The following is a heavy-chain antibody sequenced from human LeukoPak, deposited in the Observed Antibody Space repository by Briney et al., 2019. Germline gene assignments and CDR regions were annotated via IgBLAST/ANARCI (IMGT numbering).Heavy chain of an antibody. CDR3: ASDNNADY. Sequence: GGSLTLSCAASGFILSNYWMIWVRQAPGEGLEWVASIKRDGREKNNVASVKGRFTFSMDKAENSLFLQMNSLCADDAAVYYCASDNNADYWGQGTLVTVSS. J-gene: IGHJ4*01. V-gene: IGHV3-7*01. CDR2: IKRDGREK. CDR1: GFILSNYW. D-gene: IGHD2-8*01.